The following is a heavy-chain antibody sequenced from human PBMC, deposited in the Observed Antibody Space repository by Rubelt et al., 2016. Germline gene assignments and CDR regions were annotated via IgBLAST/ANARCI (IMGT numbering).Heavy chain of an antibody. CDR3: ARHKYTIFGVVNNADSPFDP. Sequence: QVQLQESGPGLVKPSGTLSLTCAVSGGSISSSNWWSWVRQPPGKGLEWIGEIYHSGSTNYNPPLKSLVTLSVAPSKTQFSLRLSCVTAADPAVYYCARHKYTIFGVVNNADSPFDPWGQGTLVTVSS. V-gene: IGHV4-4*02. J-gene: IGHJ5*02. CDR2: IYHSGST. CDR1: GGSISSSNW. D-gene: IGHD3-3*01.